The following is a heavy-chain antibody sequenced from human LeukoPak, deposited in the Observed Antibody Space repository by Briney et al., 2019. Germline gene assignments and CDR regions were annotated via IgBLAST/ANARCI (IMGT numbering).Heavy chain of an antibody. CDR1: GYNFATYW. V-gene: IGHV5-51*01. D-gene: IGHD6-13*01. CDR3: AKFHATWYGDT. J-gene: IGHJ4*02. Sequence: GESLKISCQGSGYNFATYWIVWVRQMPGKGLEWMGIIYPGNSHTRYSPSFQVQVTISADTSISTAYLHWSSLQSSDTAMYYCAKFHATWYGDTWGQGTLVTVSS. CDR2: IYPGNSHT.